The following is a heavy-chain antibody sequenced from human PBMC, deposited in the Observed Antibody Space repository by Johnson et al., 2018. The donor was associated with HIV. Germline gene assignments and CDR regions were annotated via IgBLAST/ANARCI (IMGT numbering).Heavy chain of an antibody. CDR1: GFTFDDYG. CDR3: AKGRAGTTGGDHDAFDI. D-gene: IGHD6-19*01. J-gene: IGHJ3*02. Sequence: QVQLVESGGGLVKPGGSLRLSCAASGFTFDDYGMSWVRQAPGKGLEWVAVISYDGSNKYYADSVKGRFTISRDNSKNTLYLQMNSLRAEDTAVYYCAKGRAGTTGGDHDAFDIWGQGTMVTVSS. V-gene: IGHV3-30*18. CDR2: ISYDGSNK.